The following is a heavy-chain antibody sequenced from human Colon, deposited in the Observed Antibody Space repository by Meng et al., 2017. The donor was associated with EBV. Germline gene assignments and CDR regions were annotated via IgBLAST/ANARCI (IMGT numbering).Heavy chain of an antibody. Sequence: YGSGVKKPGASWKFSCKSSRYTFTSYPMNWVRQAPGQGLEWMGWISTNTGNPTYAQGFTGRFVFSVDTSVSTAYLQISSLKAEDTAVYYCGTLKYTSGFYGPAYWGQGALVTVSS. CDR2: ISTNTGNP. V-gene: IGHV7-4-1*02. CDR3: GTLKYTSGFYGPAY. CDR1: RYTFTSYP. D-gene: IGHD6-19*01. J-gene: IGHJ4*02.